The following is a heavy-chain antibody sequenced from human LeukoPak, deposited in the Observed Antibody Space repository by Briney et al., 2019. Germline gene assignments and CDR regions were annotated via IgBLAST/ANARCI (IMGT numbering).Heavy chain of an antibody. CDR3: ARYTEYYFDY. CDR2: MKRDGSEI. CDR1: GFTFSTYW. J-gene: IGHJ4*02. D-gene: IGHD2-2*02. Sequence: PGGSLRLSCAASGFTFSTYWMTWVRQAPGKGLEWVANMKRDGSEIYYAGSVKGRFTISRDNAKNSPYLQMNSLRAEDTAVYYCARYTEYYFDYWGQGTLVTVSS. V-gene: IGHV3-7*01.